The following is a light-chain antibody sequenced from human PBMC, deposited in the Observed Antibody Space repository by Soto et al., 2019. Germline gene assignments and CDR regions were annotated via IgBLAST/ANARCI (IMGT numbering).Light chain of an antibody. V-gene: IGKV3-20*01. J-gene: IGKJ1*01. CDR3: HQGGGSLWT. CDR2: GAS. CDR1: QAVGSSL. Sequence: EIVLTQSPGTLSMSPGERATLSSRASQAVGSSLLAWYQHKPGQAPRLVIYGASSRATGIPDRFSGSGSGTEFTLIISRLEPEDFAVYYCHQGGGSLWTFGQGTKVEIK.